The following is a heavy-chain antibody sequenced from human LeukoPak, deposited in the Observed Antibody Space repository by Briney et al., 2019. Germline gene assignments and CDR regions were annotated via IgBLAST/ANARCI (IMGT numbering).Heavy chain of an antibody. D-gene: IGHD3-10*01. V-gene: IGHV3-30*03. CDR3: ARGPPYGSRSDYFDY. J-gene: IGHJ4*02. Sequence: GGSLRLSCAASGFTFSSYGMHWVRQAPGKGLEWVAVISYDGSNKYYADSVKGRFTISRDNSKNTLCLQMNSLRAEDTAVYYCARGPPYGSRSDYFDYWGQGTLVTVSS. CDR2: ISYDGSNK. CDR1: GFTFSSYG.